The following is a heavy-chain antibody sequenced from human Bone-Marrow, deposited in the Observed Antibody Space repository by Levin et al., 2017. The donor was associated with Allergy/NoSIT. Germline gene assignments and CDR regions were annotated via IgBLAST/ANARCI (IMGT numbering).Heavy chain of an antibody. CDR2: IYYSGST. D-gene: IGHD2-15*01. J-gene: IGHJ4*02. CDR1: GGSVSSGDDY. Sequence: MSSETLSLTCTVSGGSVSSGDDYWSWIRQPPGKGLEWIGYIYYSGSTSYNPSLKSRITISIDTSKNQFSLKLTSVTATDTAVYYCATCSGGTCYTGLDYWGQGTLVTVSS. V-gene: IGHV4-30-4*01. CDR3: ATCSGGTCYTGLDY.